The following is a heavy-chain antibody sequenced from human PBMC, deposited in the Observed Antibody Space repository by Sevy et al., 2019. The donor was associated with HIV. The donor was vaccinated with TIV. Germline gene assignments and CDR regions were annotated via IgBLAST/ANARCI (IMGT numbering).Heavy chain of an antibody. V-gene: IGHV1-69*06. CDR3: ASGITIFGVVTKNYYYYMDV. D-gene: IGHD3-3*01. CDR1: GGTFSSYA. J-gene: IGHJ6*03. Sequence: ASGKVSCKASGGTFSSYAISWVRQAPGQGLEWMGGIIPIFGTANYAQKFQGRVTITADKSTSTAYMELSSLRSEDTAVYYCASGITIFGVVTKNYYYYMDVWGKGTTVTVSS. CDR2: IIPIFGTA.